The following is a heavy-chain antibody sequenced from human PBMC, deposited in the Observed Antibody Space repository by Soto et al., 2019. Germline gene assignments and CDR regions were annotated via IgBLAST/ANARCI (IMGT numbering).Heavy chain of an antibody. CDR2: IYPFDSDT. CDR3: ARLSTSPSKDPSYSYVSFDV. J-gene: IGHJ6*01. D-gene: IGHD2-15*01. Sequence: PGQSLTISCKGSEYTFTNYWIGWVRQMPGKGLEWMGVIYPFDSDTRYSPSFWGQVSISAAKPINTAYLLWSGLKTSDTAPYFCARLSTSPSKDPSYSYVSFDVWGPETTGTVSS. V-gene: IGHV5-51*01. CDR1: EYTFTNYW.